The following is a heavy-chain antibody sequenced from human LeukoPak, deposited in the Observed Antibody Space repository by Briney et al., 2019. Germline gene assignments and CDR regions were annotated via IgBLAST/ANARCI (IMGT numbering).Heavy chain of an antibody. Sequence: GRCLRLSCAASGFTFSSYGMHWVRQAPGKGLEWVAVIAYDGSRAFYADSVKGRFTISRDNSKNTMSVQMDDLRAEDTAVYYCTRYNNDHFDYWGQGTLVTVSS. CDR1: GFTFSSYG. J-gene: IGHJ4*02. CDR3: TRYNNDHFDY. V-gene: IGHV3-33*01. CDR2: IAYDGSRA. D-gene: IGHD1-14*01.